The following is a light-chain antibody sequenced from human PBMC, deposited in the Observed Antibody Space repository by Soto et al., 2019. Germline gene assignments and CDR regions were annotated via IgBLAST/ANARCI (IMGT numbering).Light chain of an antibody. CDR3: CSFAGGATFV. CDR2: EAN. Sequence: QSALTQPASVSGSPGQSITISCTGTNNDVGGYNLVSWYQQYPGKAPKLVIYEANKRPSGVSGRFSGSRSGNTASLTISALQVEDEAVYSCCSFAGGATFVFGGGTKLTVL. J-gene: IGLJ3*02. CDR1: NNDVGGYNL. V-gene: IGLV2-23*02.